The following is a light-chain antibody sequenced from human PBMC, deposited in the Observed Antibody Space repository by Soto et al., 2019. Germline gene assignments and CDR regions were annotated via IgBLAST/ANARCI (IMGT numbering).Light chain of an antibody. J-gene: IGKJ1*01. CDR2: DAS. Sequence: EIVLTQSPGTLSLSPGERVTLSCRASQSVSSNYLAWYQQKPGQTPRLLIYDASTRATGIPDRFSGSGSGTDFTLTISRLEPEDFAVYYCQQYAISPRTFGQGTKVEI. CDR3: QQYAISPRT. CDR1: QSVSSNY. V-gene: IGKV3-20*01.